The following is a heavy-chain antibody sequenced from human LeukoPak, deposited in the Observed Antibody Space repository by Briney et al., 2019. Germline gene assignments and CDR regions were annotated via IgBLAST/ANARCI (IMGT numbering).Heavy chain of an antibody. V-gene: IGHV4-4*02. J-gene: IGHJ6*03. CDR3: ASLHPDSARPGAYYYYMDV. Sequence: SETLSLTCAVSGASISSSNWWSWVRQPPGKGLEWIGEIYHSGSTNYNPSLKSRVTISVDKSKNQFSLKLSSVTAADTAVYYCASLHPDSARPGAYYYYMDVWGKGTTVTVSS. CDR1: GASISSSNW. CDR2: IYHSGST. D-gene: IGHD6-6*01.